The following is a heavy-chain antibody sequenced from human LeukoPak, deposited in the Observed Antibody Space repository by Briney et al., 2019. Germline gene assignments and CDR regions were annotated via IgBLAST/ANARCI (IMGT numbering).Heavy chain of an antibody. CDR1: GYTFTGYY. J-gene: IGHJ5*02. D-gene: IGHD5-12*01. V-gene: IGHV1-2*02. CDR2: INPNSGGT. CDR3: ASCSGYDLSGSWFDP. Sequence: GASVKVSCKASGYTFTGYYMHWVRQAPGQGLEWMGWINPNSGGTNYAQKFQGRVTMTRDTSISTAYMELSRLRSDDTAVYYCASCSGYDLSGSWFDPWGQGTLVTVSS.